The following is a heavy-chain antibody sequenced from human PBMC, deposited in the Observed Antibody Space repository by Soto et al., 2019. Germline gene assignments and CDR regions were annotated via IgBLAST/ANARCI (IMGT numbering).Heavy chain of an antibody. Sequence: QVQLVESGGGVVQPGRSLRLSCAASGFTFSSHSIQWVRRAPGKGLEWVAVISYDGSIKYYADSVKGRFTISRDNSKNTAYLHMNSLRAEDTAVFYCAREWSTSGDLDYWGQGTLVIVSS. CDR1: GFTFSSHS. D-gene: IGHD3-10*01. V-gene: IGHV3-30-3*01. CDR2: ISYDGSIK. J-gene: IGHJ4*02. CDR3: AREWSTSGDLDY.